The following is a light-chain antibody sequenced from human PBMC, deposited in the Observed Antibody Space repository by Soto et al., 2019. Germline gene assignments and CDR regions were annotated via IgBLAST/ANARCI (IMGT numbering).Light chain of an antibody. CDR1: SSDVGGYNF. CDR2: DVT. J-gene: IGLJ1*01. V-gene: IGLV2-14*01. Sequence: QSALTQPASVSGSPGQSITISCTGTSSDVGGYNFVSWYQQYPGKAPKLMIHDVTSRPSGVSNRFSGSKSGTTASLTISGLQAEDEADYYCCSYASSTSFVFGPGTKVTVL. CDR3: CSYASSTSFV.